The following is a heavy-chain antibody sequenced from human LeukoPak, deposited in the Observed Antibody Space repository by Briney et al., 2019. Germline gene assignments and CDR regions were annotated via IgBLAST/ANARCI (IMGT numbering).Heavy chain of an antibody. CDR2: ITNDGSST. CDR1: GLTFSSHW. J-gene: IGHJ4*02. Sequence: GGSLRLSCAASGLTFSSHWMHWVRQAPGKGLVWVSRITNDGSSTTYADSVKGRFTISRDNAKNMLYLQVNSLRAEDTAVYYCARGPNSNWSGLDFWGQGTLLTVSS. D-gene: IGHD6-6*01. V-gene: IGHV3-74*01. CDR3: ARGPNSNWSGLDF.